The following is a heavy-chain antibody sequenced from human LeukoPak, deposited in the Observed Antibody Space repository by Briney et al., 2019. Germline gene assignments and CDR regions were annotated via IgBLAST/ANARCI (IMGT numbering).Heavy chain of an antibody. V-gene: IGHV1-69*05. J-gene: IGHJ4*02. CDR3: ARAMPMVVTLPGKYYFVY. Sequence: GASVKVSCKASGGTFSSYAISWVRQAPGQGLEWMGGIIPIFGTANYAQKFQGRVTITTDESTSTAYMELSSLRSEDTAVYYCARAMPMVVTLPGKYYFVYWGQGTLVTVSS. CDR2: IIPIFGTA. D-gene: IGHD4-23*01. CDR1: GGTFSSYA.